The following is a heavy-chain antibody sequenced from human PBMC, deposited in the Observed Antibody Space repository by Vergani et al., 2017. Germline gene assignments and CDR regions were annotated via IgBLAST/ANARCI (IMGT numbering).Heavy chain of an antibody. CDR1: GFTFSSYS. Sequence: EVQLVESGGGLVKPGGSLRLSCAASGFTFSSYSMNWVRQAPGKGLEWVSSISSSSSYIYYADSVKGRFTISRDNAKNSLYLKMNSLRAEDTAVYYCARGSSDWSTAAFEYWGQGTLVTVSS. CDR2: ISSSSSYI. V-gene: IGHV3-21*01. CDR3: ARGSSDWSTAAFEY. D-gene: IGHD3-9*01. J-gene: IGHJ4*02.